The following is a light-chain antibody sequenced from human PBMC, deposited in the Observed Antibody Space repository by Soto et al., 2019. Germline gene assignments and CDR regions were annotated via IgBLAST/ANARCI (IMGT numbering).Light chain of an antibody. Sequence: DVVLTQSPLALPVTLGQPASISCRSSQSLVYSDGNTYLNWFHQRPGQSPRRLIYRVSNRDSGVPDRFSGSGSGTDFTLTISRVEAEDVRIYYCMQGTHWPPITFGPGTKVDIK. CDR3: MQGTHWPPIT. V-gene: IGKV2-30*01. CDR2: RVS. J-gene: IGKJ3*01. CDR1: QSLVYSDGNTY.